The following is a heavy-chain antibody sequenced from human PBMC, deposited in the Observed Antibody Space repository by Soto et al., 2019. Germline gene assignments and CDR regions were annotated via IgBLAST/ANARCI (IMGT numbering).Heavy chain of an antibody. CDR1: GGSISSSSYY. Sequence: SETLSLTCTVSGGSISSSSYYWGWIRQPPGKGLEWIGSIYYSGSTYYNPSLKSRVTISVDTSKNQFSLKLSSVTAADTAVYYCARHVWLGELRLNWFDPWGQGTLVTVSS. V-gene: IGHV4-39*01. CDR2: IYYSGST. J-gene: IGHJ5*02. D-gene: IGHD3-10*01. CDR3: ARHVWLGELRLNWFDP.